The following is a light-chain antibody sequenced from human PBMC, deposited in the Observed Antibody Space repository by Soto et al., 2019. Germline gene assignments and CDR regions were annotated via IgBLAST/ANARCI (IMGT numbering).Light chain of an antibody. J-gene: IGLJ1*01. Sequence: QSMVTQPPLASGTPGQRVTISCSGSSSNIGSNYVYWYQQLPGTAPKLLIYRNNQRPSGVPDRFSGSKSGTSASLAISGLRSEDEADYYCAAWDDSLSGYVFGTGT. CDR3: AAWDDSLSGYV. CDR2: RNN. V-gene: IGLV1-47*01. CDR1: SSNIGSNY.